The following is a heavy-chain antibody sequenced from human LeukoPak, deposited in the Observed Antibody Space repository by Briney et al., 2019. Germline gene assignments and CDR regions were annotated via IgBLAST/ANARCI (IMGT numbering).Heavy chain of an antibody. V-gene: IGHV3-48*04. J-gene: IGHJ4*02. CDR2: ISSTSTTI. CDR3: ARAKEDYYGSGTYSTYD. Sequence: GGSLRLSCTASGFTLRSYTMNWVRQAPGKGLEWVSHISSTSTTIYYADSVRGRFTISRDNAKNSLYLQMNSLRAEDTAVYYCARAKEDYYGSGTYSTYDWGQGTLVTVSS. D-gene: IGHD3-10*01. CDR1: GFTLRSYT.